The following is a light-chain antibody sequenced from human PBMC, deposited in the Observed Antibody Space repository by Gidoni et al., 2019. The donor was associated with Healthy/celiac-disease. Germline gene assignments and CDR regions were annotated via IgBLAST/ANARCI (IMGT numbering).Light chain of an antibody. CDR1: KLVDKY. Sequence: SYELTQPPSVSVSPGQTASITCSGDKLVDKYACWYQKKPGQSPVLVIYQDSKRPSGIPELFSGSNSGNTATLTISGTQAMDEADYYCQAWDSSTAYVVFGGGTKLTVL. V-gene: IGLV3-1*01. CDR2: QDS. CDR3: QAWDSSTAYVV. J-gene: IGLJ2*01.